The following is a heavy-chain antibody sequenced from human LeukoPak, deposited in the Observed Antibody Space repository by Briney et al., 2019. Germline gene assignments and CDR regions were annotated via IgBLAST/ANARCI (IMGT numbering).Heavy chain of an antibody. J-gene: IGHJ4*02. V-gene: IGHV3-30*18. CDR2: ISYDGSNK. CDR1: GFTFSSYG. Sequence: GGSLRLSCAASGFTFSSYGMHWVRQAPGKGLEWVAVISYDGSNKYYADSVKGRFTISRDNSKNTLYLQMNSLRAEDTAVYYCAKAPNPPYGDYSNDYWGQGTLVTVSS. CDR3: AKAPNPPYGDYSNDY. D-gene: IGHD4-17*01.